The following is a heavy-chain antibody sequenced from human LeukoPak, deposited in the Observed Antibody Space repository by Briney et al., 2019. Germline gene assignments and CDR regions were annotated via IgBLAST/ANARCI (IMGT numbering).Heavy chain of an antibody. Sequence: ASVKVSCKASGYTFTGYYMHWVRQAPGQGLEWMGWINPNSGGTNYAQNFQGRVTMTRDTSISTAYMEFTSLSSDDTAVYYGARNFDSGSWYYWFDPWGQGTLVTVSS. J-gene: IGHJ5*02. CDR1: GYTFTGYY. D-gene: IGHD6-13*01. CDR2: INPNSGGT. V-gene: IGHV1-2*02. CDR3: ARNFDSGSWYYWFDP.